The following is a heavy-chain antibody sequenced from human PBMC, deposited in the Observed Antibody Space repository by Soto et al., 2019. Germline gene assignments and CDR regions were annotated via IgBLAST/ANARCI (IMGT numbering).Heavy chain of an antibody. D-gene: IGHD5-18*01. V-gene: IGHV4-30-2*01. J-gene: IGHJ4*02. CDR2: IYPSGMP. CDR3: ARERGGYGLFDS. Sequence: PSETLSLTCTVSGGSISNAAYSWSWIRQPPGKGLEWIGYIYPSGMPFYNPSLRSRVTIPIDRSNDQFSLNLKSVTAADTAVYYCARERGGYGLFDSWGQGTLVT. CDR1: GGSISNAAYS.